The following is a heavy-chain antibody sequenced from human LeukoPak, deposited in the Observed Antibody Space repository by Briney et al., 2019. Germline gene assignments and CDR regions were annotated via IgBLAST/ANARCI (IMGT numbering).Heavy chain of an antibody. V-gene: IGHV4-4*07. D-gene: IGHD3-3*01. CDR2: IYTGGST. Sequence: SETLSLTCTVSGASINSYFWTWIRQPAGKGLEWIGRIYTGGSTNYNPSLKSRVTISVDTSKNQFSLKLSSVTAADTAVYYCAKATNYDLWSAYYHHMDGWGKGTTVTVSS. CDR1: GASINSYF. CDR3: AKATNYDLWSAYYHHMDG. J-gene: IGHJ6*04.